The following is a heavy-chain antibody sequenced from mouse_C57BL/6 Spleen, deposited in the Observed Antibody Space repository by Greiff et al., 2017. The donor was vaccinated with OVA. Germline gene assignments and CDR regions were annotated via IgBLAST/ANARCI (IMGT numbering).Heavy chain of an antibody. Sequence: QVQLQQSGPELVKPGASVKISCKASGYSFTSYYIHWVKQRPGQGLEWIGWIYPGSGNTKYNEKFKGKATLTADTSSSTAYMQLSSLTAEDSAVYYCARSPTMSARGYFDVWGTGTTVTVSS. CDR2: IYPGSGNT. CDR3: ARSPTMSARGYFDV. V-gene: IGHV1-66*01. D-gene: IGHD2-10*01. J-gene: IGHJ1*03. CDR1: GYSFTSYY.